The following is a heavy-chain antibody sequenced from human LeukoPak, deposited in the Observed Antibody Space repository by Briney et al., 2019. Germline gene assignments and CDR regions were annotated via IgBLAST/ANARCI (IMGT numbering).Heavy chain of an antibody. CDR1: GGSSSGYY. J-gene: IGHJ5*02. V-gene: IGHV4-34*01. CDR3: ARGRVYDFWSGYYTGIRNWFDP. D-gene: IGHD3-3*01. Sequence: SETLSLTCAVYGGSSSGYYWSWIRQPPGKRLEWIGEINHSGSTNYNPSLKSRVTISVDASKNQFSLKLSSVTAADTAVYYCARGRVYDFWSGYYTGIRNWFDPWGQGTLVTVSS. CDR2: INHSGST.